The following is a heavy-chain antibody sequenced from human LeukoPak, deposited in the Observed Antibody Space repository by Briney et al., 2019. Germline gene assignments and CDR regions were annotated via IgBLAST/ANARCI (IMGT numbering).Heavy chain of an antibody. D-gene: IGHD6-13*01. CDR3: ARQAAAGTDFDY. CDR1: GSTFSSYW. Sequence: GGSLRLSCAASGSTFSSYWMHWVRQAPGKGLVWVSRINSDGSSTSYADSVKGRFTISRDNAKNTLYLQMNSLRAEDTAVYYCARQAAAGTDFDYWGQGTLVTVSS. CDR2: INSDGSST. V-gene: IGHV3-74*01. J-gene: IGHJ4*02.